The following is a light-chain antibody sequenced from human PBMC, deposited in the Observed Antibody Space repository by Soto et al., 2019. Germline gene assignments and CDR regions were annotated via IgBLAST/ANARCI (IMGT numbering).Light chain of an antibody. CDR1: QTISDN. Sequence: EIVMTRSPATLSVSPGERATLSCRASQTISDNLAWYQQRPGQSPRLLIYAASSRATGIPARFSGSGSGTEFSPTINSLQSEDFAVYYCQQYHNWPPYTFGQGTKVDIK. V-gene: IGKV3-15*01. CDR3: QQYHNWPPYT. J-gene: IGKJ2*01. CDR2: AAS.